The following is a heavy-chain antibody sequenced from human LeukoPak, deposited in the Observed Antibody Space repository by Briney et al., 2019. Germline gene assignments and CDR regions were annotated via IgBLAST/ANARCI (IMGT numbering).Heavy chain of an antibody. Sequence: ASVKVSCKASGYTFTSYAISWVRQAPGQGLEWMGGIIPIFGTANYAQKFQGRVTITTDESTSTAYMELSSLRSEDTAVYYCARGDYYDSSGSGDYWGQGTLVTVSS. D-gene: IGHD3-22*01. J-gene: IGHJ4*02. CDR2: IIPIFGTA. CDR1: GYTFTSYA. CDR3: ARGDYYDSSGSGDY. V-gene: IGHV1-69*05.